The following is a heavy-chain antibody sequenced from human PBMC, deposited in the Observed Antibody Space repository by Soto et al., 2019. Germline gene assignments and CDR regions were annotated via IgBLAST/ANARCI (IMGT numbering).Heavy chain of an antibody. CDR2: SYHSGST. CDR1: GGSISSGGYS. Sequence: QLQLQESGSGLVKPSQTLSLTCAVSGGSISSGGYSWSWIRQPPGKGLEWIGYSYHSGSTYYNPSLKSRVTISVDRSKNQFSLKLSSVTAADTAVYYCARGGSWYYFDYWGQGTLVTVSS. J-gene: IGHJ4*02. V-gene: IGHV4-30-2*01. CDR3: ARGGSWYYFDY. D-gene: IGHD2-8*02.